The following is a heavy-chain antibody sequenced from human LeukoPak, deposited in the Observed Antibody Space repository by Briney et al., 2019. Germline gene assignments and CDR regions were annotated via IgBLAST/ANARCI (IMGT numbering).Heavy chain of an antibody. V-gene: IGHV3-23*01. Sequence: GGSLRLSCEAPGFTFSKYAMTWFRKAQGRGLEWVSGISVSGGSTNYADSVKGRFTISRDNSKNTLYLQMNSLRAEDTAVYYCAKSNYFDSGGYYFFDYWGQGTLVTVSS. D-gene: IGHD3-22*01. CDR3: AKSNYFDSGGYYFFDY. J-gene: IGHJ4*02. CDR2: ISVSGGST. CDR1: GFTFSKYA.